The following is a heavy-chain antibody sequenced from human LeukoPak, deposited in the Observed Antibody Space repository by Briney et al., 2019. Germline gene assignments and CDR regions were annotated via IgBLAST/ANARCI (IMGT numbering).Heavy chain of an antibody. CDR3: AREDGSGSYAFDI. J-gene: IGHJ3*02. CDR2: ISYDGSNK. D-gene: IGHD3-10*01. V-gene: IGHV3-30-3*01. Sequence: GGSLRLSCAASGFTSSSYAMHWVRQAPGKGLEWVAVISYDGSNKYYADSVKGRFTTSRDNSKNTLYLQMNSLRAEDTAVYYCAREDGSGSYAFDIWGQGTMVTVSS. CDR1: GFTSSSYA.